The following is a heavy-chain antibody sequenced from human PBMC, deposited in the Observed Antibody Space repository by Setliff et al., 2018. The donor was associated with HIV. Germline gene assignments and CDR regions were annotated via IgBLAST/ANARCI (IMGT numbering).Heavy chain of an antibody. CDR3: STGDGQPLSFAY. CDR1: GGSISSYX. D-gene: IGHD2-8*01. J-gene: IGHJ4*02. Sequence: KPSETLSLTCTVSGGSISSYXXXWIRQPAGKGXXWIGRIYTSGSTTSTPSLTSRVTMSVDTSQNQFSLKLSSVTAAAPALPSVSTGDGQPLSFAYWGQGTLVTVSS. CDR2: IYTSGST. V-gene: IGHV4-4*07.